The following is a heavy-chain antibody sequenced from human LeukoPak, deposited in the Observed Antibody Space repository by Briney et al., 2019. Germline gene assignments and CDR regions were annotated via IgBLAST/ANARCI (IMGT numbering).Heavy chain of an antibody. CDR3: ARGNSWDGYPINWFDP. CDR2: IYYSGTT. V-gene: IGHV4-59*01. Sequence: PSETLSLTCTVSGGSISSYYWSWIRQPPGKGLEWIGYIYYSGTTNYNPSLKSRVTMSEDTSKNQFSLKLSSVTAADTAVYYCARGNSWDGYPINWFDPWGQGTLVSVSS. J-gene: IGHJ5*02. CDR1: GGSISSYY. D-gene: IGHD3-22*01.